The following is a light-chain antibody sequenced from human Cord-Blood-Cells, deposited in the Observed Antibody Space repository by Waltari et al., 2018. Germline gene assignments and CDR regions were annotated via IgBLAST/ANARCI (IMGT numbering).Light chain of an antibody. V-gene: IGLV2-11*01. CDR2: DVS. CDR3: CSYAGSYTFSWV. CDR1: SSAVGGYNY. Sequence: QSALTQPRSVSGSPGQSVTIPCTGTSSAVGGYNYVSCCQQHPGKAPKLMIYDVSKRPSGVPDRFSGSKSGNTASLTISGLQAEDEADYYCCSYAGSYTFSWVFGGGTKLTVL. J-gene: IGLJ3*02.